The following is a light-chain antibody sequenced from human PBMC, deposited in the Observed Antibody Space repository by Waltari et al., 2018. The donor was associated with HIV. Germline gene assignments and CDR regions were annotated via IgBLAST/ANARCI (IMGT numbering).Light chain of an antibody. Sequence: QSVLTQPPSVSGAPGQRVTISCTGSSSNIGARYDVHWYQRLPGPAPKLLIYANINRPSGVPDRFSGSKSGSSASLAITGLQAEDEAHYYCQSFDSSLTTSGVIFGGGTKLTVL. CDR3: QSFDSSLTTSGVI. CDR1: SSNIGARYD. CDR2: ANI. J-gene: IGLJ2*01. V-gene: IGLV1-40*01.